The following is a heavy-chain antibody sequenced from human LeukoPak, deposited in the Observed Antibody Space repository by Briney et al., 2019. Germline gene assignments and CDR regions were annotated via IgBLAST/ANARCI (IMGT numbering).Heavy chain of an antibody. V-gene: IGHV3-30-3*01. D-gene: IGHD6-13*01. J-gene: IGHJ4*02. CDR1: GFTFSSYA. CDR2: ISYDGSNK. Sequence: GGSLRLSCAASGFTFSSYAMHWVRQAPGKGLEWVAVISYDGSNKYYADSVKGRFTISRDNSKNTLYLQMNSLRAEDTAVYYCARGLYSSSYWGQGTLVTVSS. CDR3: ARGLYSSSY.